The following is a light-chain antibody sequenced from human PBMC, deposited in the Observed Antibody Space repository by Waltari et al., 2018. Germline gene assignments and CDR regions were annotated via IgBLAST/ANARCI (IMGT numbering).Light chain of an antibody. J-gene: IGKJ1*01. Sequence: DVVMTQSPLSLPGTLGQPAAISCRSSQSLVHSDGKTYLNWFHQRPGQSPRRLIYKVSNRDSGVPDRFSGSGSGTEFTLNINRVEAEDVGVYYCMQGTHWPWTFGQGTKVEIK. CDR3: MQGTHWPWT. CDR2: KVS. CDR1: QSLVHSDGKTY. V-gene: IGKV2-30*02.